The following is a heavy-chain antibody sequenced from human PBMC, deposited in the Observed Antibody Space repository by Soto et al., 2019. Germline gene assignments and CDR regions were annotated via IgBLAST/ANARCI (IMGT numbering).Heavy chain of an antibody. V-gene: IGHV2-5*02. CDR1: GFSLSTNGVG. Sequence: QITLKESGPTLVKPTQTLTLTCTFSGFSLSTNGVGVGWIRQPPGKALEWLALIYWDDDKRYSPTLKSRLTITKDTSKNRVVLTMNNMDNVDTATYYCAHSPSITMYDYWGQGTLVTVSS. CDR2: IYWDDDK. D-gene: IGHD3-10*02. J-gene: IGHJ4*02. CDR3: AHSPSITMYDY.